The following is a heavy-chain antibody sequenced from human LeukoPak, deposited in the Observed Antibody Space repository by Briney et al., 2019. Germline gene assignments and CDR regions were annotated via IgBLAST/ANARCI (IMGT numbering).Heavy chain of an antibody. J-gene: IGHJ3*02. Sequence: PGGSLRLSCAASGFTFSSYAMSWVRQAPGKGLEWVSAISGSGGSTYYADSVKGRFTISRDNSKNTLYLQMNSLRAEDTAVYYCAKEGGHYYDSRGDAFDIWGQGTMVTVSS. CDR1: GFTFSSYA. CDR2: ISGSGGST. V-gene: IGHV3-23*01. D-gene: IGHD3-22*01. CDR3: AKEGGHYYDSRGDAFDI.